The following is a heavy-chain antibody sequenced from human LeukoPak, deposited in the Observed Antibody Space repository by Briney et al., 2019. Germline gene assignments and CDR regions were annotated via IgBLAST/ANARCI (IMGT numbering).Heavy chain of an antibody. CDR3: ATASSGWYFGFDH. V-gene: IGHV1-2*06. CDR2: INPNSGGT. CDR1: GYTITGYY. Sequence: ASVKVSCKASGYTITGYYLHWVRQAPGQGLEWMGRINPNSGGTNSAQKFQGRITMTRDTSLSTAYMELSSLRSEDTAVYYCATASSGWYFGFDHWGQGTLVTVSS. J-gene: IGHJ4*02. D-gene: IGHD6-19*01.